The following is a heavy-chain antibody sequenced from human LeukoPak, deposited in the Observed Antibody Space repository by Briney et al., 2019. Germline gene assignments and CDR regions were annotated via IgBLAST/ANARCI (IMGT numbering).Heavy chain of an antibody. CDR2: ISGDGGWT. CDR3: AKDMAYNCDSRIDY. CDR1: GFTFDDHA. D-gene: IGHD1-20*01. Sequence: GGSLRLSCAASGFTFDDHALHWVRQAPGKGLEWVSVISGDGGWTYYADSVKGRFTVSRDNSKNSLYLQMDSLRTEDTALYYCAKDMAYNCDSRIDYWGQGTLVTVSS. V-gene: IGHV3-43*02. J-gene: IGHJ4*02.